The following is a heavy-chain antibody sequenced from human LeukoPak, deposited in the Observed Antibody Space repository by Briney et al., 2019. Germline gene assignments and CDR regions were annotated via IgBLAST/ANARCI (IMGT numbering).Heavy chain of an antibody. CDR1: GFAFSTYP. Sequence: PGGSLRLSCAASGFAFSTYPMHWVRQVLGKGPEWVSRIHTDGIIRNYADSVKGRFTISRDIAKNTLYLQMDSLRVEDTAVYYCAYGTDWYFDYWGQGALVTVSS. V-gene: IGHV3-74*01. CDR3: AYGTDWYFDY. CDR2: IHTDGIIR. D-gene: IGHD3-9*01. J-gene: IGHJ4*02.